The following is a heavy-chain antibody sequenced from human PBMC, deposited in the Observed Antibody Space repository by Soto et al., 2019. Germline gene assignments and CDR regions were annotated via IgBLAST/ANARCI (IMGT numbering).Heavy chain of an antibody. V-gene: IGHV4-31*03. CDR2: VYYSGAT. Sequence: SETLSLTCTVSGDSMATGGHYYNWVRQVPGKGLEWIGYVYYSGATHYTPSLRARATISRDTSKNQFSLRLISVTAADTALYYCARDKDLQPTVWGFWGQGIQVTVSS. D-gene: IGHD3-16*01. CDR3: ARDKDLQPTVWGF. J-gene: IGHJ4*02. CDR1: GDSMATGGHY.